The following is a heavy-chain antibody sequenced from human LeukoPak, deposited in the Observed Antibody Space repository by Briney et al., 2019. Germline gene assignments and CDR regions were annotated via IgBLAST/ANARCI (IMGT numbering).Heavy chain of an antibody. J-gene: IGHJ6*02. V-gene: IGHV3-7*01. Sequence: GGSLRLSCAASGFTFSSYWMSWVRQAPGKGLEWVANIKQDGSEKYYVDSVKGRFTISRDNAKNSLYLQMNSLRAEDTAVYYCARTAGMAPYYYYGMDAWGQGTTVTVSS. CDR1: GFTFSSYW. D-gene: IGHD5-24*01. CDR3: ARTAGMAPYYYYGMDA. CDR2: IKQDGSEK.